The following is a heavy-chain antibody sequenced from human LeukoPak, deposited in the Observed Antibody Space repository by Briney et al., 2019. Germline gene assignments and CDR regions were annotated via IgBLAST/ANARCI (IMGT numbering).Heavy chain of an antibody. CDR3: AFLDREPQH. D-gene: IGHD3-10*01. Sequence: PGGSLRLSCVVSGFRFGDFWMGWVRQAPGKGLEWVANIKADGGLRYYVDSLKGRFTISRDNAKNSVYLQMNSLTAEDTAVYYCAFLDREPQHWGQGTLVTVSS. CDR1: GFRFGDFW. CDR2: IKADGGLR. J-gene: IGHJ1*01. V-gene: IGHV3-7*01.